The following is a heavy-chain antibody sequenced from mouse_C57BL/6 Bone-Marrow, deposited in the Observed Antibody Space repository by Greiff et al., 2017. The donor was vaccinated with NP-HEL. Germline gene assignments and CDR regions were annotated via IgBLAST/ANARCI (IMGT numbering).Heavy chain of an antibody. CDR3: ARWSYYYGSSYLDY. J-gene: IGHJ2*01. V-gene: IGHV1-80*01. Sequence: QVQLKQSGAELVKPGASVKISCKASGYAFSSYWMNWVKQRPGKGLEWIGQIYPGDGDTNYNGKFKGKATLTADKSSSTAYMQLSSLTSEDSAVYFCARWSYYYGSSYLDYWGQGTTLTVSS. D-gene: IGHD1-1*01. CDR2: IYPGDGDT. CDR1: GYAFSSYW.